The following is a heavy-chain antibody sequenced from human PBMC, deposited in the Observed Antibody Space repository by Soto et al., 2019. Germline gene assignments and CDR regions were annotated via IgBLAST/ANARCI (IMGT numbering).Heavy chain of an antibody. Sequence: ASVKVSCKASGYTFTSYGISWLRQAPGQGPEWMGWISAYNGNTNYAQKLQGRVTMTTDTSTSTAYMELRSLRSDDTAVYYCAITGGSYADYYYGMDVWGQGTTVTVSS. V-gene: IGHV1-18*04. D-gene: IGHD1-26*01. CDR2: ISAYNGNT. J-gene: IGHJ6*02. CDR3: AITGGSYADYYYGMDV. CDR1: GYTFTSYG.